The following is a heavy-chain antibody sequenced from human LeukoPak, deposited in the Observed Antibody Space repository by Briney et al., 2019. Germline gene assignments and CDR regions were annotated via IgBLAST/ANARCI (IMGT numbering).Heavy chain of an antibody. J-gene: IGHJ4*02. CDR2: IYYSGST. CDR3: ARGGGGYSYGHDY. Sequence: PSETLSLTCTVSGGSISSYYWSWIRQPPGKGLEWIGYIYYSGSTNYNPSLKSRVTISVDTSKNQFSLKLSSVTAADTAVYYCARGGGGYSYGHDYWGQGTLVTVSS. D-gene: IGHD5-18*01. V-gene: IGHV4-59*01. CDR1: GGSISSYY.